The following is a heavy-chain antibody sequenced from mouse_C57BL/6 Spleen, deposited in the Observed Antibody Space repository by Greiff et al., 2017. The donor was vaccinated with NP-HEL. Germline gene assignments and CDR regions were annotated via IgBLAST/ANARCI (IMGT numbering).Heavy chain of an antibody. D-gene: IGHD3-2*02. J-gene: IGHJ1*03. CDR2: IDPSDSYT. CDR3: ASGLRGYFDV. CDR1: GYTFTSYW. Sequence: QVQLQQPGAEPVRPGTSVKLSCKASGYTFTSYWMHWVKQRPGQGLEWIGVIDPSDSYTNYNQKFKGKATLTVDTSSSTAYMQLSSLTSEDSAVYYCASGLRGYFDVWGTGTTVTVSS. V-gene: IGHV1-59*01.